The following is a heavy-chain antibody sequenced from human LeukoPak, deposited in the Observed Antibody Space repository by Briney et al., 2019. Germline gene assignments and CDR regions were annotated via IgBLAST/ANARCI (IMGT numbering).Heavy chain of an antibody. CDR1: GFTFSSYA. CDR3: ARDIEVYYDSSGYYGSGAFDI. D-gene: IGHD3-22*01. CDR2: ISYDGSNK. V-gene: IGHV3-30-3*01. Sequence: GRSLRLSCAASGFTFSSYAMHWVRQAPGKGLEWVAVISYDGSNKYYADSVKGRFTISRDNSKNTLYLQMNSLRAEDTAVYYCARDIEVYYDSSGYYGSGAFDIWGQGTMVTVSS. J-gene: IGHJ3*02.